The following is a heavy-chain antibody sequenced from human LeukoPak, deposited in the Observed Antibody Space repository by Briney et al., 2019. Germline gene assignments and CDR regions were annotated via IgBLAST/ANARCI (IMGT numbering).Heavy chain of an antibody. CDR3: VREAGPLD. Sequence: ASVKVSCKASGYTFTGYYINWVRQAPGQAPEWVGWVNPNTGGTRYAQKFQGRVAMTRDTSITTAFMELRGLTFDDTAVFYCVREAGPLDWGQGTLVTVSS. J-gene: IGHJ4*02. CDR2: VNPNTGGT. V-gene: IGHV1-2*02. CDR1: GYTFTGYY.